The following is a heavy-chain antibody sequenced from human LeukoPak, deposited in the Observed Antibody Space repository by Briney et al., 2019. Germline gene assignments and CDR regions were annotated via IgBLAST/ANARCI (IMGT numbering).Heavy chain of an antibody. Sequence: GGSLRLSCAASGFTLSNYGMHWVRQAPGKGLEWVAFIRFDGTNKYYADSVRGRFTISRDNSKNTLYLQMNSLRDEDRAVYYCAKDRALRYFEWDYMDVWGKGTTAIVSS. D-gene: IGHD3-9*01. V-gene: IGHV3-30*02. CDR3: AKDRALRYFEWDYMDV. CDR2: IRFDGTNK. CDR1: GFTLSNYG. J-gene: IGHJ6*03.